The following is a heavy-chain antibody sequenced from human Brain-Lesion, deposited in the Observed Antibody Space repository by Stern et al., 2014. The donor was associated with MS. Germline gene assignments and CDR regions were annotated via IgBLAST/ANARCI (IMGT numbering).Heavy chain of an antibody. CDR3: ARGRGFFYYFYAMDV. CDR1: GFSFDDYA. D-gene: IGHD3-3*01. J-gene: IGHJ6*02. Sequence: EVPLVESGGDLVQPGRSLRLSCVASGFSFDDYAMHWVRQAPGKGLEWVSGISWNRLTLGYADSVKGRFTISRDNAENSIYLQINSLRPEDTALYYCARGRGFFYYFYAMDVWGQGTTVTVSS. CDR2: ISWNRLTL. V-gene: IGHV3-9*01.